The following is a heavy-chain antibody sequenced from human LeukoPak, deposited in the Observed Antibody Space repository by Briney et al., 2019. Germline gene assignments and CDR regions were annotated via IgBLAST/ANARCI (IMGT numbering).Heavy chain of an antibody. D-gene: IGHD6-19*01. J-gene: IGHJ4*02. CDR2: ISSSSIYI. CDR3: ARESGSGEFDY. Sequence: PGGSLRLSCAASRFTFSSYKVNWVRQAPGKGLEWATSISSSSIYIYYADSVKGRFTISRDNARNSLYLQMNSLRAEDTAVYYCARESGSGEFDYWGQGTLVTVSS. CDR1: RFTFSSYK. V-gene: IGHV3-21*01.